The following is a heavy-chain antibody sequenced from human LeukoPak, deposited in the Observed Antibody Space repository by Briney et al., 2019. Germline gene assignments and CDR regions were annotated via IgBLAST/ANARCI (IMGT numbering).Heavy chain of an antibody. Sequence: GGSLRLSCAASGFTFSSYSMNWVRQAPGKGLEWVSSISSSSSSYIYYADSVKGRFTISRDNAKNSLYLQMNSLRAEDTAVYYCAREYGSGSYYNGYWGQGTLVTVSS. D-gene: IGHD3-10*01. V-gene: IGHV3-21*01. CDR2: ISSSSSSYI. CDR3: AREYGSGSYYNGY. J-gene: IGHJ4*02. CDR1: GFTFSSYS.